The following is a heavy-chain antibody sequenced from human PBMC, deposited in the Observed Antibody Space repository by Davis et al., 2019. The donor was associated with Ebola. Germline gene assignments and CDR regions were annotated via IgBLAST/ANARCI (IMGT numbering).Heavy chain of an antibody. Sequence: SETLSLTCTVSGGSISSSSYYWGRIRQPPGRGLEWIGSIYYSGSTYYNPSLKSRVTISVDTSKNQFSLKLSSVTAADTAVYYCARRTTEYGDYSGMDVWGQGTTVTVSS. CDR2: IYYSGST. CDR3: ARRTTEYGDYSGMDV. D-gene: IGHD4-17*01. CDR1: GGSISSSSYY. V-gene: IGHV4-39*01. J-gene: IGHJ6*02.